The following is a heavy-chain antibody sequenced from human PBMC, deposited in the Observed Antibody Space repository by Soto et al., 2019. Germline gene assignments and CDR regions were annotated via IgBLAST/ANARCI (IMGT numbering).Heavy chain of an antibody. V-gene: IGHV1-2*04. CDR1: GYTFTGYY. CDR3: ARTGPIGYDYIWGSYAKENAFDI. J-gene: IGHJ3*02. Sequence: QVQLVQSGAEVKKPGASVKVSCKASGYTFTGYYMHWVRQAPGQGLEWMGWINPNSGGTNYAQKFQGWVTMTRDTSISTAYMELSRLRSDDTAVYYCARTGPIGYDYIWGSYAKENAFDIWGQGTMVTVSS. D-gene: IGHD3-16*01. CDR2: INPNSGGT.